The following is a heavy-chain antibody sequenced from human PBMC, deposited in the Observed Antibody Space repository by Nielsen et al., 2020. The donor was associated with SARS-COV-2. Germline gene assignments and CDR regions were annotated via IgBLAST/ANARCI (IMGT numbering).Heavy chain of an antibody. V-gene: IGHV3-23*01. J-gene: IGHJ6*02. Sequence: GGSLRLSCAASGFTFSSYAMSWVRQAPGKGLEWVSAISGSGGSTYYADSVKGRFTISRDNSKNTLYLQMNSLRAEDTAVYYCARPSNWELGYGMDVWGQGTTVTVSS. CDR1: GFTFSSYA. CDR3: ARPSNWELGYGMDV. D-gene: IGHD1-26*01. CDR2: ISGSGGST.